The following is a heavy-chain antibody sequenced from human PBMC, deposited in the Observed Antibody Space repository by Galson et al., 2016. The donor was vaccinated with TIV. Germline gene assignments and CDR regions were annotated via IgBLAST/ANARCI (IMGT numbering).Heavy chain of an antibody. V-gene: IGHV1-69*05. CDR2: ILPISATT. J-gene: IGHJ4*02. Sequence: SVKVSCKASRGTLNNYAINWVRQAPGQGLQWVGGILPISATTNYAQKFQGRVTLTTDDSTSTAYMELSSLTSEDTAVYYCAKSIGGYSFGYFHSWGQGTLVTVS. CDR1: RGTLNNYA. CDR3: AKSIGGYSFGYFHS. D-gene: IGHD5-18*01.